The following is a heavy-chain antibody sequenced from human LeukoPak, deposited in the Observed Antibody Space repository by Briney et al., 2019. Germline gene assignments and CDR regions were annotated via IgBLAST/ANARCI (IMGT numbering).Heavy chain of an antibody. CDR3: ARHVATSMIQYFYGMGV. D-gene: IGHD3-22*01. Sequence: SEPLSLTCALSGGSISSSSYHWAWIRQPPGRGREWMGSINYRGSTYYNPSLKSRVIIFVDTSKKQFSLRLTSVSAADTAVYYCARHVATSMIQYFYGMGVWGQGTSVTVSS. V-gene: IGHV4-39*01. CDR2: INYRGST. CDR1: GGSISSSSYH. J-gene: IGHJ6*01.